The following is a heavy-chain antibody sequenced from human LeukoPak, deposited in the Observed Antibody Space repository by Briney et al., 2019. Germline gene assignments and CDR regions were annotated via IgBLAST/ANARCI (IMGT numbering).Heavy chain of an antibody. CDR3: ARDPHGAAVAGLDY. CDR1: GFTFSSYS. Sequence: GGSLRLSCAASGFTFSSYSMNWVRQAPGKGLEWVSSISSSSSYIYYADSVKGRFTISRDNAKNSLYLQMNSPRAEDTAVYYCARDPHGAAVAGLDYWGQGTLVTVSS. V-gene: IGHV3-21*01. J-gene: IGHJ4*02. CDR2: ISSSSSYI. D-gene: IGHD6-19*01.